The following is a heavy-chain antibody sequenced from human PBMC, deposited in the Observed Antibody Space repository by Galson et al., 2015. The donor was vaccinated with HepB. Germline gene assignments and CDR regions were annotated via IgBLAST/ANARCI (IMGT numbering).Heavy chain of an antibody. CDR3: ARVSYSSGWSNAFDS. CDR1: GYTFTSYA. Sequence: SVKVSCKASGYTFTSYAMHWVRQAPGQRLEWMGWINAGNGNTKYSQKFQGRVTITRDTSASTAYMELSSLRSEDTALYHCARVSYSSGWSNAFDSWGQGTRVTVSS. J-gene: IGHJ4*02. V-gene: IGHV1-3*01. CDR2: INAGNGNT. D-gene: IGHD6-19*01.